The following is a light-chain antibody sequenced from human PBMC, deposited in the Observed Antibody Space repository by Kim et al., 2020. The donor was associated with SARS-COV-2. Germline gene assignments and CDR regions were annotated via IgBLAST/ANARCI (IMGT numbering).Light chain of an antibody. Sequence: VPPWGRATRSCRASQNIRSNLAWYQQKPGQAPRLLIYGASTRATGIPARFSGGGSGAEFTLTISSLQSEDFASYFCQQYNDWPLTFGGGTKVEIK. V-gene: IGKV3-15*01. CDR3: QQYNDWPLT. CDR1: QNIRSN. CDR2: GAS. J-gene: IGKJ4*01.